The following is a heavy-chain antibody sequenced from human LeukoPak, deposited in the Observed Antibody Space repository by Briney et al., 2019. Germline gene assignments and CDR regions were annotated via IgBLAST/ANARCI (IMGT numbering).Heavy chain of an antibody. CDR2: IKQDGSEE. CDR1: VFTFSSYW. V-gene: IGHV3-7*03. D-gene: IGHD1-1*01. Sequence: PGGSLRLSCAASVFTFSSYWMSWVRQAPGKGREWVANIKQDGSEEYYVDSVKGRFTVSRDNAKNSLSLEMNSLRAEDPALYFCARGTSDARYYFDYWGQGTLVTVSS. J-gene: IGHJ4*02. CDR3: ARGTSDARYYFDY.